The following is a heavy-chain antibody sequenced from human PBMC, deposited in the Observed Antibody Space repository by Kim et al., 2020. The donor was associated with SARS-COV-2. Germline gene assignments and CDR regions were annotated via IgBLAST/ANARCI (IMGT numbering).Heavy chain of an antibody. J-gene: IGHJ4*02. CDR2: INSDGSTT. D-gene: IGHD2-21*01. Sequence: GGSLRLSCITSGFTFSNYWMHWVRQDPGKGLVWVSRINSDGSTTTNADSVKGRFTISRDNAKNTLYLQMNSLRADDTAVYYCASRINGGNSGIDFWGQGTLVTISA. CDR1: GFTFSNYW. CDR3: ASRINGGNSGIDF. V-gene: IGHV3-74*01.